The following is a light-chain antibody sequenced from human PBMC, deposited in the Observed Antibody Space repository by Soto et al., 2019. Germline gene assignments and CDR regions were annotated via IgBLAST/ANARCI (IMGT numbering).Light chain of an antibody. CDR2: EVS. J-gene: IGLJ2*01. CDR1: SSDVGGYKF. Sequence: QSALTQPASVSGSPGQSITISCTGTSSDVGGYKFVSWYQQHPGKAPKLMIYEVSNRPSGVSNRFSGSKSGNTASLTISGLQAEDEAYYYCSSYTSSSPVLFGGGTKVTVL. CDR3: SSYTSSSPVL. V-gene: IGLV2-14*01.